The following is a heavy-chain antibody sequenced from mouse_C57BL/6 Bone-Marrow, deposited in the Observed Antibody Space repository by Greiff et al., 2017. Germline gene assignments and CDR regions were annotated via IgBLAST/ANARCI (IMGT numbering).Heavy chain of an antibody. CDR2: INPGSGGT. CDR1: GYAFTNYL. D-gene: IGHD3-3*01. Sequence: QVQLKQSGAELVRPGTSVKVSCKASGYAFTNYLIEWVKQRPGQGLEWIGVINPGSGGTNYNEKFKGKATLTADKSSSTAYMQLSSLTSEDSAVYFCARGGGRGYFDYWGQGTTLTVSS. J-gene: IGHJ2*01. CDR3: ARGGGRGYFDY. V-gene: IGHV1-54*01.